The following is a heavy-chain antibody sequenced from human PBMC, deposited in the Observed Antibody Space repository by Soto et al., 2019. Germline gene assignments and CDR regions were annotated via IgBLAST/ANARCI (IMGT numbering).Heavy chain of an antibody. J-gene: IGHJ4*02. CDR1: GGSFSDYY. CDR3: ARSVAGLDY. V-gene: IGHV4-34*01. CDR2: INHSGST. Sequence: QVQLQQWGAGLLKPSETLSLTCAVYGGSFSDYYWSWIRQPPGKGLEWIGEINHSGSTNYNPSLKSRVTISVDTSKNQFSLKPSAVTAADTGVYYCARSVAGLDYWGQGTLVTVSS. D-gene: IGHD6-19*01.